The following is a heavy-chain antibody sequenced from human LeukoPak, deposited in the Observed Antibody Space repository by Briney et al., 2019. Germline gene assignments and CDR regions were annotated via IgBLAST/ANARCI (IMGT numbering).Heavy chain of an antibody. CDR1: GFTLSSYE. J-gene: IGHJ4*02. D-gene: IGHD1-26*01. V-gene: IGHV3-48*03. Sequence: GGSLRLSCATSGFTLSSYEMNWVRQAPGKGLEWVSYISSGGDIIYYADSVKGRFTISRDNARKSLYLQMDSLRAEDTALYYCARGRSARESWGQGTLVTVSS. CDR2: ISSGGDII. CDR3: ARGRSARES.